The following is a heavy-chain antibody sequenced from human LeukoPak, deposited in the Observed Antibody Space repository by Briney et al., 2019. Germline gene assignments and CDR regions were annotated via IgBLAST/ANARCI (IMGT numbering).Heavy chain of an antibody. CDR1: GFTLSSYW. CDR2: INSDGSST. V-gene: IGHV3-74*01. CDR3: ARGWSYSIDPFDY. Sequence: GGSLRLSCAASGFTLSSYWMHWVRQAPGKGLVWVSRINSDGSSTSYADSVKGRFTISRDNAKNTLYLQMNSLRDEDTAVYYCARGWSYSIDPFDYWGQGTLVTVSS. D-gene: IGHD1-26*01. J-gene: IGHJ4*02.